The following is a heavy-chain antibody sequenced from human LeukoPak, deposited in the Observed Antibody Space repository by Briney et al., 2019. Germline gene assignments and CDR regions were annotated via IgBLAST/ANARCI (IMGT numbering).Heavy chain of an antibody. CDR2: INHSGST. D-gene: IGHD6-13*01. V-gene: IGHV4-34*01. J-gene: IGHJ6*03. Sequence: SETLSLTCAVYGGSFSGYYWSWIRQPPGKGLEWIGEINHSGSTNYNPSLRSRVTISVDTSKNQFSLKLSSVTAADTAVYYCARVGSSWYYYYYYMGVWGKGTTVTVSS. CDR1: GGSFSGYY. CDR3: ARVGSSWYYYYYYMGV.